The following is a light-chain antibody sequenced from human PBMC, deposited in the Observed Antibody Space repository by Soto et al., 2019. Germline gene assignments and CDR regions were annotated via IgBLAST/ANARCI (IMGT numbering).Light chain of an antibody. CDR1: QSVSSY. J-gene: IGKJ1*01. V-gene: IGKV3-11*01. Sequence: EIELTQSPATLSLSPGERATLSCRASQSVSSYLAWYQQKPDQAPRLLIYDASNRATGIPARFSGSGSGTDFTLTISSLEPEDFAVYYCQQRSNWLTWTFGQGTKVEIK. CDR2: DAS. CDR3: QQRSNWLTWT.